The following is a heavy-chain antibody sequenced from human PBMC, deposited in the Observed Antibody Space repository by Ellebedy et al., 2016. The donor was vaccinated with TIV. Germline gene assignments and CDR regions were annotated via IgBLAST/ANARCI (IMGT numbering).Heavy chain of an antibody. CDR3: GRHGLTGVRFLEWLSTDNAFDI. Sequence: LRLSCAVSGGSISSGGYSWSWIRQPPGKGLEWIGYIYHSGSTYYTPSLKSRVTISVDTSKNQFSLQLSSVTAADTAVYSCGRHGLTGVRFLEWLSTDNAFDIWGQGTMVTVAS. J-gene: IGHJ3*02. CDR1: GGSISSGGYS. D-gene: IGHD3-3*01. V-gene: IGHV4-30-2*05. CDR2: IYHSGST.